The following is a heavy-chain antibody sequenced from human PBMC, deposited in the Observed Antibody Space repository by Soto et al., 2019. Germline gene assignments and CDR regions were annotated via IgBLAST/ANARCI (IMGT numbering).Heavy chain of an antibody. CDR1: GFSFSQTA. CDR2: IWYDGSEK. D-gene: IGHD7-27*01. J-gene: IGHJ2*01. CDR3: AKDWGTTGDGLLKGFLDV. V-gene: IGHV3-33*06. Sequence: QVQLVESGGGVAQPGRSLRLSCTASGFSFSQTAIHWVRQTPDKGLEWVAIIWYDGSEKYYADSVKGRFTISRDNSKNTGYLQMNSLRVDDTYVYYWAKDWGTTGDGLLKGFLDVWGRGTQVTVSS.